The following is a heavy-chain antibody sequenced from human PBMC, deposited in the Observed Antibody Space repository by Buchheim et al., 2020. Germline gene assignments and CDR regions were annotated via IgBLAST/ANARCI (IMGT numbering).Heavy chain of an antibody. CDR3: AIYNLYSSSRRFDY. CDR2: ISTSGGTT. J-gene: IGHJ4*02. D-gene: IGHD6-19*01. V-gene: IGHV3-23*01. Sequence: EVQLLESGGGLVQPGGSLRLSCAASGFTFSSYAMSWVRQAPGKGLEWVSTISTSGGTTYYADSVKGRFTISRDNSKKTLYLQMNSLRAEDTAVYYCAIYNLYSSSRRFDYWGQGTL. CDR1: GFTFSSYA.